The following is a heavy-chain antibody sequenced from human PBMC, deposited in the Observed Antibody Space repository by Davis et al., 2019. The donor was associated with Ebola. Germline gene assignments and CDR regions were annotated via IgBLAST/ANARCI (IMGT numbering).Heavy chain of an antibody. CDR3: ARLVRWSDAFDI. V-gene: IGHV3-13*01. CDR2: IGTAGDT. J-gene: IGHJ3*02. Sequence: PGGSLRLSCAASGFTFSSYDMHWVRQATGKGLEWVSAIGTAGDTYYPGSVKGRFTISRENAKNSLYLQMNSLRAGDTAVYYCARLVRWSDAFDIWGQGTMVTVSS. D-gene: IGHD6-13*01. CDR1: GFTFSSYD.